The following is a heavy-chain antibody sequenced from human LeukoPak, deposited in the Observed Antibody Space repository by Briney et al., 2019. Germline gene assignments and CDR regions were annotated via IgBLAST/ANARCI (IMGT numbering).Heavy chain of an antibody. Sequence: GRSLRLSCAASGLSFSNYGMHWVRQAPGKGLEWVAVIWSDESNKYYADSVKGRFTISRDNFKNTLYLHMNRLRAEDTTVYYCARGVVGATTGWYFDLWGRGTLVTVSS. J-gene: IGHJ2*01. V-gene: IGHV3-33*08. CDR2: IWSDESNK. CDR3: ARGVVGATTGWYFDL. D-gene: IGHD1-26*01. CDR1: GLSFSNYG.